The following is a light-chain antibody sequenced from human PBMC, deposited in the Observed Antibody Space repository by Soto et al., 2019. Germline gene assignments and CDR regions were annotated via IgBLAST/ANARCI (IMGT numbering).Light chain of an antibody. V-gene: IGLV7-43*01. CDR3: VLYYDGARV. CDR2: SIT. J-gene: IGLJ2*01. Sequence: QTVVTQEPSLTGSPGRTVTLTCASSTGAVTSVYYPNWFQQKPGQAPTSLIYSITNRHSWTPARFSGPLLGGKAARTLSCGQTDDGAEYYCVLYYDGARVFGGGTKLTV. CDR1: TGAVTSVYY.